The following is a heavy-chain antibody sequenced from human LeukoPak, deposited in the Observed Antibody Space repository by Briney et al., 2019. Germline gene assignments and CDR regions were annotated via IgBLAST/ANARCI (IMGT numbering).Heavy chain of an antibody. D-gene: IGHD2-15*01. Sequence: PGKSLRLSCAASGFTFSSYAMHWVRQAPGKGLEWVAVISYDGSNKYYADSVKGRFTISRDNSKNTLYLQMNSLRAEDTAVYYRARGLPFDYWGQGTLVTVSS. V-gene: IGHV3-30-3*01. CDR2: ISYDGSNK. CDR1: GFTFSSYA. J-gene: IGHJ4*02. CDR3: ARGLPFDY.